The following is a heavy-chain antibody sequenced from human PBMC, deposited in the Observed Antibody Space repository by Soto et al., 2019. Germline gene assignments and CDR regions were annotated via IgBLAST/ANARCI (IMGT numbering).Heavy chain of an antibody. Sequence: GASVKVSCKASGYTFTGYYMHWVRQAPGQGLEWMGWISAYNGNTNYAQKLQGRVTMTTDTSTSTAYMELRSLRSDDTAVYYCARDGIAALSSYWGQGTLVTVSS. CDR1: GYTFTGYY. CDR2: ISAYNGNT. CDR3: ARDGIAALSSY. J-gene: IGHJ4*02. V-gene: IGHV1-18*04. D-gene: IGHD6-13*01.